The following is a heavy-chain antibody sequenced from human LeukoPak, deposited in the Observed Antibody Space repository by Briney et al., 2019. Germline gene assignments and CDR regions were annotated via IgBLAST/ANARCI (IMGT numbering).Heavy chain of an antibody. CDR2: IKQDGSET. D-gene: IGHD3-16*01. CDR1: GFTFSSHW. V-gene: IGHV3-7*01. Sequence: GGSLRLSCAVSGFTFSSHWMSWVRQAPGKGLEWVANIKQDGSETYYVDSVKGRFTISRDNTQNSLYLQMNSLGADDTALYYCARSPRRGEFDYWGQGTLVTVSS. J-gene: IGHJ4*02. CDR3: ARSPRRGEFDY.